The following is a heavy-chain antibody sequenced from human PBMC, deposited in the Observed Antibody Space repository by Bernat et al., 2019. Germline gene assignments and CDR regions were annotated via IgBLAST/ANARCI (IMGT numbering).Heavy chain of an antibody. CDR2: ISYDGSNK. CDR3: AKDRAGAMEYYYGMEV. V-gene: IGHV3-30*18. CDR1: GFTFSSHG. D-gene: IGHD1-1*01. Sequence: QMQLVESGGGVVQPRRSLRLSCAASGFTFSSHGMHWVRQAPGKGLEWVAVISYDGSNKYYADSVKGRFTISRYNSKNTLYLQMNSLRIEDTAVYYCAKDRAGAMEYYYGMEVWGQGTTVSVSS. J-gene: IGHJ6*02.